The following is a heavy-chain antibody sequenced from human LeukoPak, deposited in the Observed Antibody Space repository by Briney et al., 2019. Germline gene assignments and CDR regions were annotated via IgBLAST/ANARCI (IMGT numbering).Heavy chain of an antibody. V-gene: IGHV5-51*01. J-gene: IGHJ4*02. Sequence: GESLKISCKGFGYSFSNYWIGWVRQMPGKGLEWIGIIYPDDSNTVYSPSFQGQVTMSADTSINTVYLEWSSLKASDTAFYYCARKGLNSGRLFFFDHWGQGSLVTVSS. CDR2: IYPDDSNT. CDR1: GYSFSNYW. D-gene: IGHD1-26*01. CDR3: ARKGLNSGRLFFFDH.